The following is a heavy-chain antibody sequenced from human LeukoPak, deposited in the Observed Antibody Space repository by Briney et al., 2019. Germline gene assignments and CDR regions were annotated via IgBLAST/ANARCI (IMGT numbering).Heavy chain of an antibody. Sequence: GGSLRLSCGASGFTFSSYEMHWVRQAPGEGVEWVSYISSSGSTFYYTDSVKGRFTISRDNAKNSLYLQMNSLRTEDTALYYCARDNRGSSWYFDCWGQGTLVTVSS. CDR3: ARDNRGSSWYFDC. V-gene: IGHV3-48*03. D-gene: IGHD6-13*01. CDR2: ISSSGSTF. J-gene: IGHJ4*02. CDR1: GFTFSSYE.